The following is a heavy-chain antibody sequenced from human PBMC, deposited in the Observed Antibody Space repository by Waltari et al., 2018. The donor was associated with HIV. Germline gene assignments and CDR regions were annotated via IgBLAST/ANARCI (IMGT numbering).Heavy chain of an antibody. V-gene: IGHV4-4*02. Sequence: QVQLQESGPGLVKPSGTLSLTCAVSGGSITSSNWWRWFRQPPGKGLEWIGEIYHSGSTNYNPSLKSRVTISLDKSKNQFSLKLSSVTAADTALYYCAGSRSSGSSVCYGMDVWGQGTTVTVSS. CDR2: IYHSGST. CDR3: AGSRSSGSSVCYGMDV. CDR1: GGSITSSNW. J-gene: IGHJ6*02. D-gene: IGHD3-22*01.